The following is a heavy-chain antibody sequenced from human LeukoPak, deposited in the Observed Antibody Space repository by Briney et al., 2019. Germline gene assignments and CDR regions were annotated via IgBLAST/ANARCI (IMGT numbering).Heavy chain of an antibody. Sequence: SETLSLTCTVSGGSISPYYWSWIRQPPGKGLEWIGNIYYRGSTNYNPSLQSRVTISVDASKNQFSLKVTSVTAADTAIYYCSRGGSAYGLDSWGQGTLLTVSS. D-gene: IGHD3-10*01. CDR3: SRGGSAYGLDS. CDR1: GGSISPYY. J-gene: IGHJ4*02. V-gene: IGHV4-59*01. CDR2: IYYRGST.